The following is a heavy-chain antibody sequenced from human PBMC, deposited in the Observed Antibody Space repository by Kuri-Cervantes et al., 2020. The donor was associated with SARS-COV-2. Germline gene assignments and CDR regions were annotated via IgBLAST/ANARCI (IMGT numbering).Heavy chain of an antibody. CDR1: GGSISSYY. D-gene: IGHD3-22*01. V-gene: IGHV4-59*12. CDR2: IYYSGST. CDR3: ASTDYNYSRGSLGYFDI. Sequence: GSLRLSCTVSGGSISSYYWSWIRQPPGKGLEWIGYIYYSGSTNYNPSLKSRVTISVDTSKNQFSLKLSSVTAADTAVYYCASTDYNYSRGSLGYFDIWGQGTLVTVSS. J-gene: IGHJ4*01.